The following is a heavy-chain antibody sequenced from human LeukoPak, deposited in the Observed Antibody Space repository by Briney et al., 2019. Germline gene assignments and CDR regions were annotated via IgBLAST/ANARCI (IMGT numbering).Heavy chain of an antibody. CDR1: GFTFSSYS. J-gene: IGHJ3*02. V-gene: IGHV3-48*04. Sequence: GGSLRLSCAASGFTFSSYSMNWVRQAPGKGLEWVSYISSSSSTIYYADSVKGRFTISRDNAKNSLYLQMNSLRAEDTAVYYCARLFWVYGDAFDIWGQGTMVTVSS. D-gene: IGHD5/OR15-5a*01. CDR2: ISSSSSTI. CDR3: ARLFWVYGDAFDI.